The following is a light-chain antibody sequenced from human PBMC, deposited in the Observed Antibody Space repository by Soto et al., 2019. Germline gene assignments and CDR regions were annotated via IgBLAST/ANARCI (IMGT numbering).Light chain of an antibody. CDR2: GAS. CDR3: PQYGSSTRT. CDR1: QSVSSSY. J-gene: IGKJ1*01. V-gene: IGKV3-20*01. Sequence: EIVLTQSPGTLSLSPGERATLSCRASQSVSSSYLAWYQQKPGQAPRLLISGASSRATGIPDRLSGSGSGTDFTLTISRLEPEDFAVYYSPQYGSSTRTFGQGTKVAIK.